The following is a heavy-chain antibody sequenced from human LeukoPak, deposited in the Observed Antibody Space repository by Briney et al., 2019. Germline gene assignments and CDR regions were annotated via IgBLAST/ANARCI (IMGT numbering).Heavy chain of an antibody. V-gene: IGHV1-69*13. CDR2: IIPISGTT. D-gene: IGHD1-26*01. CDR1: GGTFTSYA. J-gene: IGHJ5*02. CDR3: ARKLRLGGNWFDP. Sequence: SVKVSCKTSGGTFTSYAITWVRQAPGQGLEWMGKIIPISGTTNYAQKFQGRVTFTADESTGTAYMELSSLRSEDTALYYCARKLRLGGNWFDPWGQGTLVTVSS.